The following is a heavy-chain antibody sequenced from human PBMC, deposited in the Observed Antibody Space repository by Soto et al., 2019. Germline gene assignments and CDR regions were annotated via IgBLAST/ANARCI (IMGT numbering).Heavy chain of an antibody. V-gene: IGHV1-69*01. CDR1: GGIFTNNA. Sequence: QVQVVQSGAEVKKPGSSVKVSCKVSGGIFTNNAISWVRQAPGQGLEWLGGVIPLFDTAYYAQIFRGRFRISADGATTTAYMELRGLTSADTAVYFCATGGPNDGYNFSLVMDVWGQGTTVTVS. J-gene: IGHJ6*02. CDR2: VIPLFDTA. D-gene: IGHD5-18*01. CDR3: ATGGPNDGYNFSLVMDV.